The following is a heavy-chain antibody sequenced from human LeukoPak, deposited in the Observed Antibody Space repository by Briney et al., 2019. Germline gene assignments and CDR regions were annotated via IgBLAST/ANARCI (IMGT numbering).Heavy chain of an antibody. CDR2: IIPILGIA. CDR1: GGTFSSYT. CDR3: ASSRTSDRTVNFDY. V-gene: IGHV1-69*02. D-gene: IGHD1-14*01. Sequence: GASVKVSCKASGGTFSSYTISWVRQAPGQGLEWMGRIIPILGIANYAQKFQGRVTITADKSTSTAYMELSSLRSKDTAVYYCASSRTSDRTVNFDYWGQGTLVTVSS. J-gene: IGHJ4*02.